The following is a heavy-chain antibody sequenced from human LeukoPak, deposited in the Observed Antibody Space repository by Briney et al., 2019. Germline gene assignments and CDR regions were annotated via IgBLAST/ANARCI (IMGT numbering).Heavy chain of an antibody. Sequence: GGSLRLSCAASGFPFSRYSVKWVRQATGKGVKWLASIRSSSSYSYYADSVKGRLTISRDNAKNALYLQINSLRAEDTAVNYLARGTAMVDYWGQGTLVTVSS. CDR1: GFPFSRYS. V-gene: IGHV3-21*01. J-gene: IGHJ4*02. CDR2: IRSSSSYS. D-gene: IGHD5-18*01. CDR3: ARGTAMVDY.